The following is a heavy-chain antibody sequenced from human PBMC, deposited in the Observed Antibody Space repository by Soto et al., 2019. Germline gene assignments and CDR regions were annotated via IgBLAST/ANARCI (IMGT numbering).Heavy chain of an antibody. CDR1: GYTFTSYA. Sequence: EASVKVSCKASGYTFTSYAMHWVHQAPGQRLEWMGWINAGNGNTKYSQKFQGRVTITRDTSASTAYMELSSLRSEDTAVYYCARAYYYDSREGGLDYYGMDVWGQGTTVTVSS. J-gene: IGHJ6*02. D-gene: IGHD3-22*01. CDR2: INAGNGNT. V-gene: IGHV1-3*01. CDR3: ARAYYYDSREGGLDYYGMDV.